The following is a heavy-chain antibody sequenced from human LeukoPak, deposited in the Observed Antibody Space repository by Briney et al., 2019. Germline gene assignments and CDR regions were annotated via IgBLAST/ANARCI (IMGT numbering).Heavy chain of an antibody. CDR3: ARAWDSGSYFAKYYYYYMDV. V-gene: IGHV3-21*01. D-gene: IGHD1-26*01. Sequence: PGGSLRLSCAASGFTFSSYSMNWVRQAPGKGLEWVSSISSGSIYIYYADSVKGRFTISRDNAKNSLYLQMNSLRAEDTAVYYCARAWDSGSYFAKYYYYYMDVWGKGTTVTVSS. CDR1: GFTFSSYS. CDR2: ISSGSIYI. J-gene: IGHJ6*03.